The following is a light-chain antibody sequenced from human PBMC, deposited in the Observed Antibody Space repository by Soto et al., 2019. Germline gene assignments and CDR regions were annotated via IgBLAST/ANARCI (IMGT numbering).Light chain of an antibody. CDR3: QQFRSYPLT. V-gene: IGKV3-20*01. J-gene: IGKJ4*01. CDR1: QTVRNNY. Sequence: EFVLTHSPGALSLSQGERSTLCCRASQTVRNNYLAWYQQKPGQAPRLLTYDASSRATGIPDRFSGGGSGTDFTLTISRLEPEDFAVYYCQQFRSYPLTFGGGTKVDI. CDR2: DAS.